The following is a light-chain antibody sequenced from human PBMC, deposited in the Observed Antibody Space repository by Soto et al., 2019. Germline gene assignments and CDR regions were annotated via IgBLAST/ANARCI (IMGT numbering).Light chain of an antibody. Sequence: IQLTQSPSSLSASVGDRVTITCRASQGISNSLAWFQQKPGKVPKLLIFGASTLRSGVPSRFSGSGSGTEFTLTISSLQPDDVASYYCQKNNSAPYSFGQGTKLEIK. CDR2: GAS. CDR3: QKNNSAPYS. CDR1: QGISNS. J-gene: IGKJ2*03. V-gene: IGKV1-27*01.